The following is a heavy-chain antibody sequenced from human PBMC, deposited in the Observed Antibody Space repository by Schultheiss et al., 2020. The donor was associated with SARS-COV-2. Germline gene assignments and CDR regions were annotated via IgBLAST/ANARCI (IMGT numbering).Heavy chain of an antibody. CDR2: IWYDGSNK. CDR3: ARHENPYASGWSSGNC. V-gene: IGHV3-33*01. J-gene: IGHJ4*02. CDR1: GFTFSSYG. Sequence: GGSLRLSCAASGFTFSSYGMHWVRQAPGKGLEWVAVIWYDGSNKYYADSVKGRFTISRDNPKNTLYLQMNSLRAEDTAIYFCARHENPYASGWSSGNCWGQGTLVTVSS. D-gene: IGHD6-19*01.